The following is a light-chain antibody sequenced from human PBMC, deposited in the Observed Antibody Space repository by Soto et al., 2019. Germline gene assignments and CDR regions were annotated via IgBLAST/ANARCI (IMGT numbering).Light chain of an antibody. J-gene: IGLJ1*01. CDR3: SSYTTSVTYV. CDR1: SSDIGAYNS. V-gene: IGLV2-14*01. Sequence: QSALTQPASVSGSPGQSITIPCTGTSSDIGAYNSVSWYQQHPGKAPKLIIYDVSTRPSGISDRVSGSKSGNTASLTISVLQVEDESDYYCSSYTTSVTYVFGTETKVPVL. CDR2: DVS.